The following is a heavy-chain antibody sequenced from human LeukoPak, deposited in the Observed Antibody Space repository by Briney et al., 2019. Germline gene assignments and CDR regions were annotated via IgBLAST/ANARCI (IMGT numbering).Heavy chain of an antibody. Sequence: ASVKVSCKASGYTFTSYGISWVRQAPGQGLEWMGWISAYNGNTNYAQKLQGRVTMTTDTSTSTAYVELRSLRSDDTAVYYCARTRLRPVNWFDPWGQGTLVTVSS. CDR1: GYTFTSYG. V-gene: IGHV1-18*01. CDR3: ARTRLRPVNWFDP. D-gene: IGHD4-17*01. CDR2: ISAYNGNT. J-gene: IGHJ5*02.